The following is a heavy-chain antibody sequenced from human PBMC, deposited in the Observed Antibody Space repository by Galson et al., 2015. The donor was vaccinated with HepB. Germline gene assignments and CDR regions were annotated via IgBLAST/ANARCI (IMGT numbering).Heavy chain of an antibody. Sequence: SLRLSCAASGFTFSSYSMNWVRQAPGKGLEWVSPIGSSSSYIHYADSVKGRFTISRDNAKNSVYLQMNSLRAEDTAVYYCARYTSGWPFDYWGQGTLVTVSS. CDR1: GFTFSSYS. J-gene: IGHJ4*02. D-gene: IGHD6-19*01. CDR3: ARYTSGWPFDY. V-gene: IGHV3-21*01. CDR2: IGSSSSYI.